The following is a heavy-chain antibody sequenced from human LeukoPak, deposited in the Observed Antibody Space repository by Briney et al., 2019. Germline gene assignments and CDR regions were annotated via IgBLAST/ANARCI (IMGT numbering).Heavy chain of an antibody. CDR2: ISSSSSTI. J-gene: IGHJ4*02. D-gene: IGHD3-9*01. CDR1: GFTFSSYG. CDR3: AKSPITILRSHYFDF. Sequence: GGSLRLSCGASGFTFSSYGMNWVRQAPGKGLEWVSYISSSSSTIYYADSVKGRFTISRDNSKNTLYLQMNSLRTEDTAVYYCAKSPITILRSHYFDFWGQGTLVTVSS. V-gene: IGHV3-48*01.